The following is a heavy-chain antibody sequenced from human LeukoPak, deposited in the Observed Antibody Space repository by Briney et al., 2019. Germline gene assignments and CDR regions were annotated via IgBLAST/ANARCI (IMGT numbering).Heavy chain of an antibody. V-gene: IGHV4-59*11. CDR1: GGSISSHS. CDR2: IFYSGST. Sequence: PSETLSLTCTVSGGSISSHSWSWIRQPPGKGLEWIGYIFYSGSTNYNPSLKSRVTISVDTSKNRFSLKLSSVNAADTAVYYCARDFYDSRGDAFDIWGQGTIVTVSS. CDR3: ARDFYDSRGDAFDI. J-gene: IGHJ3*02. D-gene: IGHD3-22*01.